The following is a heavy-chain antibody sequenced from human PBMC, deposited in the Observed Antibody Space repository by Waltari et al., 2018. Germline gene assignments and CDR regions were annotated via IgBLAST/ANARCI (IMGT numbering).Heavy chain of an antibody. CDR1: GGSISSSSYY. J-gene: IGHJ1*01. Sequence: QLQLQESGPGLVKPSETLSLTCPVSGGSISSSSYYWGWIRQPPGKGLEWIGSIYYSGSTYYNPSLKSRVTISVDTSKNQFSLKLSSVTAADTAVYYCARGGWYGAEYFQHWGQGTLVTVSS. D-gene: IGHD6-19*01. V-gene: IGHV4-39*07. CDR2: IYYSGST. CDR3: ARGGWYGAEYFQH.